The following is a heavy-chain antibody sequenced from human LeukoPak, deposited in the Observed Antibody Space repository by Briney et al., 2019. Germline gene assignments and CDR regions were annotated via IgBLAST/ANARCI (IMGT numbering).Heavy chain of an antibody. V-gene: IGHV3-23*01. CDR2: ISGSGGST. D-gene: IGHD4-17*01. Sequence: PGGSLRLSCAASGFTFSSYAMSWVRQAPGKGLEWVSAISGSGGSTYYADSVKGRFTISRDNSKNTLYLQMNGLRAEDTAVYYCAKDRGYGDYPSDYWGQGTLVTVSS. J-gene: IGHJ4*02. CDR3: AKDRGYGDYPSDY. CDR1: GFTFSSYA.